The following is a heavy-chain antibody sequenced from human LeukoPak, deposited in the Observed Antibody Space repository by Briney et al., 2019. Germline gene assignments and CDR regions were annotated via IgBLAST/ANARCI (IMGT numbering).Heavy chain of an antibody. CDR2: ISKTSTKI. CDR1: GFNFNTYS. V-gene: IGHV3-21*06. D-gene: IGHD4-17*01. Sequence: PGGSLRLSCAASGFNFNTYSMNWVRQAPGKGLEWVSSISKTSTKIYYGDSVRGRFTISRDNAKNSIHLQMGSLRVEDTAVYYCVRGNGDLFDFWGQGTLVSVSS. CDR3: VRGNGDLFDF. J-gene: IGHJ4*02.